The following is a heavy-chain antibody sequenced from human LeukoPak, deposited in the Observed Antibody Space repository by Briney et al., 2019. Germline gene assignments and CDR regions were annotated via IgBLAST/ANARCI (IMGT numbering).Heavy chain of an antibody. J-gene: IGHJ4*02. V-gene: IGHV4-59*01. CDR3: ARASGWFLPEDY. CDR1: GGSISSYY. D-gene: IGHD6-19*01. CDR2: IYYSGST. Sequence: PSETLSLTCTVSGGSISSYYWSWIRQPPGKGLEWIGYIYYSGSTNYNPSLKSRVTISVDTSKNQFSLKLSSVTAADTAVYYCARASGWFLPEDYWGQGTLVTVSS.